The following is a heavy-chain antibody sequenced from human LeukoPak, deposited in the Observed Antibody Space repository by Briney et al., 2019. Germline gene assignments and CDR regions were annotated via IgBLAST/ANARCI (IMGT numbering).Heavy chain of an antibody. CDR1: GFTFSSYA. Sequence: PGGSLRLSCAASGFTFSSYAMSWVRQAPGKGLEWVSAISGSGGSTYYADPVKGRFTISRDNSKNTLYLQMNSLRAEDTAVYYCAKMGTMIVVAIDYWGQGTLVTVSS. CDR2: ISGSGGST. D-gene: IGHD3-22*01. J-gene: IGHJ4*02. CDR3: AKMGTMIVVAIDY. V-gene: IGHV3-23*01.